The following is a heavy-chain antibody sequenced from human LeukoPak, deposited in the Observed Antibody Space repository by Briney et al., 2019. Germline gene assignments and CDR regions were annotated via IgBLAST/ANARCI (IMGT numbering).Heavy chain of an antibody. CDR1: GFTFSSYS. V-gene: IGHV3-21*04. J-gene: IGHJ4*02. Sequence: GGSLRLSCAASGFTFSSYSMNWVRQAPGKGLEWVSSISSSSSYIYYAAFVKGRFTISRDNSNNMVFLQMNSLTVEDTALYYCAGGQMFTSGGFDNWGQGTLVTVSA. D-gene: IGHD6-19*01. CDR2: ISSSSSYI. CDR3: AGGQMFTSGGFDN.